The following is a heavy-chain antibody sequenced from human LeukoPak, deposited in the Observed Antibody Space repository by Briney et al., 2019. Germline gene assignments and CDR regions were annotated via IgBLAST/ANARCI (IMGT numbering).Heavy chain of an antibody. J-gene: IGHJ3*02. CDR2: IYPGDSDT. Sequence: GESLKISCKASGYSFTSYLIAWVRQMPGKGLEWMGIIYPGDSDTRYSPSFQGQVTISADKSISTAYLQWSSLKASDTAMYYCARRQDSGSLDAFDIWGQGTMVTVSS. CDR3: ARRQDSGSLDAFDI. CDR1: GYSFTSYL. V-gene: IGHV5-51*01. D-gene: IGHD1-26*01.